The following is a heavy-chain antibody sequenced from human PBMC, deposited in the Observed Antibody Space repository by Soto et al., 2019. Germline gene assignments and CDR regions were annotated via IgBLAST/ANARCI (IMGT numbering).Heavy chain of an antibody. V-gene: IGHV1-2*02. Sequence: QVQLVQSGPEVGKPEASVKVSCKASGYTFTGYYLHWVREAPGQGLEWMGYINPDSGRTRYAQKFQGTVTMTRDTSITTAYLELSSLKYDNSAIFYCALSFSQTNIDVWGQGTTVIVSS. CDR2: INPDSGRT. CDR1: GYTFTGYY. J-gene: IGHJ6*01. CDR3: ALSFSQTNIDV.